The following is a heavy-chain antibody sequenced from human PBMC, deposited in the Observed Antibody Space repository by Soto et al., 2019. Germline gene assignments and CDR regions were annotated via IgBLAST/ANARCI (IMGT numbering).Heavy chain of an antibody. CDR3: AKGDGFILAV. V-gene: IGHV3-53*02. CDR1: GFTVNSNY. D-gene: IGHD1-26*01. CDR2: TNTGGTT. J-gene: IGHJ6*04. Sequence: EVQVLATGGGLIQPGGSLRLSCAASGFTVNSNYMSWVHQAPGEGLQWVSITNTGGTTYYADSVKGRFTVARDNSKNTLYLQMNSLRAEDTAVYYCAKGDGFILAVWGKGTTVSVSS.